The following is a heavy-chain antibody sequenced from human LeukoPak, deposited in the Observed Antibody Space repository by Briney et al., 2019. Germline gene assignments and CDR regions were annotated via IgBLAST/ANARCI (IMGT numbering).Heavy chain of an antibody. CDR2: IYPGDSGT. J-gene: IGHJ4*02. V-gene: IGHV5-51*01. CDR3: ARSRGSSWFPYFDY. D-gene: IGHD6-13*01. CDR1: GYSFTSYW. Sequence: GESLKISCKGSGYSFTSYWIGWVRQMPGKGLEWMGIIYPGDSGTRYSPSFQGQVTISADKSISTAYLQWSSLKASDTAMYSSARSRGSSWFPYFDYWGQGTLVTVSS.